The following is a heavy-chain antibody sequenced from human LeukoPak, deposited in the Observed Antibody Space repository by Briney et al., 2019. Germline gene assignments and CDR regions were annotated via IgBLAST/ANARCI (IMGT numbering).Heavy chain of an antibody. CDR2: IYSGGST. Sequence: GGSLRLSCVVSGFTVSSNYMSWVRQAPGKGLEWISVIYSGGSTYYADSVKGRFIISRDNSKNTLYLQMNSLRAEDTAVYYCAELGITMIGGVWGKGTTVTISS. J-gene: IGHJ6*04. CDR1: GFTVSSNY. V-gene: IGHV3-53*01. D-gene: IGHD3-10*02. CDR3: AELGITMIGGV.